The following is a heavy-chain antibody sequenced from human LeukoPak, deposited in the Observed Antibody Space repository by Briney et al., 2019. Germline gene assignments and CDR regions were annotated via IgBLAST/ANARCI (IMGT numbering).Heavy chain of an antibody. CDR1: GYTFTSYA. V-gene: IGHV1-3*01. CDR2: INAGNGNT. Sequence: ASVKVSCKASGYTFTSYAMHWVRQAPGQRLEWMGWINAGNGNTKYSQKVQGRVTITRDTSASSAYMELSSLRSEDTDVYYCARGYNWGSLEEGTIDYWGQGTLVSVSS. D-gene: IGHD3-16*01. CDR3: ARGYNWGSLEEGTIDY. J-gene: IGHJ4*02.